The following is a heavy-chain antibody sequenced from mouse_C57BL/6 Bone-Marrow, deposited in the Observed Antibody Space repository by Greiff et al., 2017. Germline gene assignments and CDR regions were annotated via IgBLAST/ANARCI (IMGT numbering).Heavy chain of an antibody. CDR1: GYTFTSYG. CDR3: ARSSYGRSDGGY. CDR2: IYPRSGNT. D-gene: IGHD1-1*01. V-gene: IGHV1-81*01. J-gene: IGHJ2*01. Sequence: QVQLQQSGAELARPGASVKLSCKASGYTFTSYGISWVKQRTGQGLEWLGEIYPRSGNTYYNETFKGKVTLTVDKSSSTAYMELRCRTSEDSAVYFCARSSYGRSDGGYWGQGTTLTVSS.